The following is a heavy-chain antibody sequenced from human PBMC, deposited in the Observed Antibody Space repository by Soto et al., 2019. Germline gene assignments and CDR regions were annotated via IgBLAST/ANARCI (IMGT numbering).Heavy chain of an antibody. CDR1: GFTFEDHG. CDR3: VREVGAVTAANDWFDP. V-gene: IGHV3-20*04. Sequence: PGGSLRLSCAASGFTFEDHGMSWVRQAPGKGLEWVSHITWNGASKSYADSVKGRFTISRDNAKNSLDLQMNSLRAEDTAFYYYVREVGAVTAANDWFDPWGQGTLVTVSS. CDR2: ITWNGASK. J-gene: IGHJ5*02. D-gene: IGHD2-2*01.